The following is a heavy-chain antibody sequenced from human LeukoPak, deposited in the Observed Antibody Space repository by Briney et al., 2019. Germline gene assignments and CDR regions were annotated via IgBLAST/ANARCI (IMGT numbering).Heavy chain of an antibody. CDR1: GFTFSSYG. V-gene: IGHV3-30*02. D-gene: IGHD2-2*01. CDR2: IPYDGSNK. Sequence: GGSLRLSCAASGFTFSSYGMQWVRQAPGKGLEWVAFIPYDGSNKYYPDSLKGRFTISRDNSKNTLYLQMNSLRADDTAVYYCAKGGSPAMLDYWGQGTLVAVSS. J-gene: IGHJ4*02. CDR3: AKGGSPAMLDY.